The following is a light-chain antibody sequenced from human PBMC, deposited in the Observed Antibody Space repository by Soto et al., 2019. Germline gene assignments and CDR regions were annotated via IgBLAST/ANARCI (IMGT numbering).Light chain of an antibody. CDR2: AAS. CDR3: QQYNGYRWT. CDR1: QGISSY. Sequence: AIRMTQSPSSFSASTGDRVTITCRASQGISSYLAWYQQKPGKAPKLLIYAASTLQSGVPSRFSGSGSGTDFTLTISCLQSEDFATYYCQQYNGYRWTFGQGTKVDIK. J-gene: IGKJ1*01. V-gene: IGKV1-8*01.